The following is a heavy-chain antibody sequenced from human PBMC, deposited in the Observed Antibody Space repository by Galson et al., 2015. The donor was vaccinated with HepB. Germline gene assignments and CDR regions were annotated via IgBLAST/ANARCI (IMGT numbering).Heavy chain of an antibody. CDR1: GFNFHNYW. D-gene: IGHD4-17*01. CDR2: MKQDGTEK. V-gene: IGHV3-7*01. Sequence: SLRLSCAASGFNFHNYWMNWVRHTPGKGLEWVASMKQDGTEKYYVASVRGRFTIPGDTAKNSLFLQMNSLRAEDTAVYHCYNGHYSGRWGRGTQVTVSS. J-gene: IGHJ4*02. CDR3: YNGHYSGR.